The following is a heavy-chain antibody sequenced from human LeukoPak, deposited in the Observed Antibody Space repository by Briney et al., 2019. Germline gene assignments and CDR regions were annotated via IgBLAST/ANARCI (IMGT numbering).Heavy chain of an antibody. CDR3: AREGPYWQLPEFDY. Sequence: SETLSLTCAVYGGSFSGYYWSWIRQPPGKGLEWIGEINHSGSTNYNPSLKSRVTISVDTSKNQFSLKLSSVTAADTAVYYCAREGPYWQLPEFDYWGQGTLVTVSS. V-gene: IGHV4-34*01. J-gene: IGHJ4*02. CDR1: GGSFSGYY. D-gene: IGHD6-6*01. CDR2: INHSGST.